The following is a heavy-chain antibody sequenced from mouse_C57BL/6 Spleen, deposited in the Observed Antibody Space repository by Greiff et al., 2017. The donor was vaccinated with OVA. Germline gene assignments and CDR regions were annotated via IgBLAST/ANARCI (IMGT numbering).Heavy chain of an antibody. J-gene: IGHJ3*01. D-gene: IGHD2-1*01. V-gene: IGHV5-17*01. CDR1: GFTFSDYG. CDR3: ARPVYYGNIQGFAY. CDR2: ISSGSSTI. Sequence: EVQLVESGGGLVKPGGSLKLSCAASGFTFSDYGMHWVRQAPEKGLEWVAYISSGSSTIYYADTVKGRFTISRDNAKNTLFLQMTSLRSEDTAMYYCARPVYYGNIQGFAYWGQGTLVTVSA.